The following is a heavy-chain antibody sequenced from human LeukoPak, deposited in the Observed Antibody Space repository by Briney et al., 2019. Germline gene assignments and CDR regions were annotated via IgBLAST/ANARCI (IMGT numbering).Heavy chain of an antibody. D-gene: IGHD5-24*01. CDR1: GGSISSSSYY. CDR2: IYYSGST. V-gene: IGHV4-39*07. J-gene: IGHJ4*02. CDR3: ARARMGDGYNSPFDY. Sequence: PSETLSLTCTVSGGSISSSSYYWGWIRQPPGKGLEWIGGIYYSGSTYYNASLKSRVTISVDTSKNQFSLKLSSVTAADTAVYYCARARMGDGYNSPFDYWGQGTLVTVSS.